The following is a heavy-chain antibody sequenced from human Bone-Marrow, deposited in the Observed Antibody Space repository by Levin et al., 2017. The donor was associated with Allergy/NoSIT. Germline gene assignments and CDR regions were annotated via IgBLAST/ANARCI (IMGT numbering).Heavy chain of an antibody. J-gene: IGHJ4*02. V-gene: IGHV3-30*03. CDR1: GFTFNSYG. CDR2: ISYDGSDK. CDR3: ARVFDSYYFDY. Sequence: GGSLRLSCAASGFTFNSYGMHWVRQAPGKGLEWVAFISYDGSDKNYANSVKGRFTISRDKSKNTLSLQMNSLRAEDTAVYYCARVFDSYYFDYWGQGSLVAVSS. D-gene: IGHD3-9*01.